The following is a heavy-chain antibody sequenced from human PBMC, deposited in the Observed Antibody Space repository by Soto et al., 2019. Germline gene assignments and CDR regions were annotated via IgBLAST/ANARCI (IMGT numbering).Heavy chain of an antibody. CDR2: ITASADTT. Sequence: PGGSLRLACAASAFTFRSYAMSWVRQAPGKGLEWVSAITASADTTYYADSVKGRFTISRDNSKNTLYLRMNSLRAEDTAVYYCARLGYGRRRPNVYLDVWGKGTTVTVSS. V-gene: IGHV3-23*01. CDR1: AFTFRSYA. CDR3: ARLGYGRRRPNVYLDV. J-gene: IGHJ6*03. D-gene: IGHD2-2*03.